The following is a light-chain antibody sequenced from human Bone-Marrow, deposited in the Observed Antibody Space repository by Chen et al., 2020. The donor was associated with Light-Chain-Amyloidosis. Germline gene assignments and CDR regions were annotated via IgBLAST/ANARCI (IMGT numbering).Light chain of an antibody. CDR2: SNN. V-gene: IGLV1-44*01. Sequence: QSVLTHPPSAAVAPGPRVIISCSGSSSNIVSNPVNWYQQLPETGPHLLVRSNNQRPAGVPGRFSGSKSGTSASLAISGLQSEDEADYYCAAWDDTLNGYVFGTGTKVTVL. CDR3: AAWDDTLNGYV. CDR1: SSNIVSNP. J-gene: IGLJ1*01.